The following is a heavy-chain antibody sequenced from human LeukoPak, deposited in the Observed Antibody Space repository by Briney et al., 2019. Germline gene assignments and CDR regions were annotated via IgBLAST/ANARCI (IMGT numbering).Heavy chain of an antibody. V-gene: IGHV3-53*01. Sequence: GRSLRLSCAASGFTVSSNYMSWVRQAPGKGLEWVSVIYSGGSTYYADSVKGRFTISRDNSKNTLYLQMNSLRAEDTAVYYCARAYAYPADCGDYAGPLDYWGQGTLVTVSS. CDR2: IYSGGST. D-gene: IGHD4-17*01. CDR1: GFTVSSNY. J-gene: IGHJ4*02. CDR3: ARAYAYPADCGDYAGPLDY.